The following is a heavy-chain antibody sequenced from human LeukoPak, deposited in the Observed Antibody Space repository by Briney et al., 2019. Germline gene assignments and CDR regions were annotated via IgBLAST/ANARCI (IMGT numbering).Heavy chain of an antibody. CDR1: GFTFSSFW. D-gene: IGHD5-12*01. Sequence: GGSLRLSCAASGFTFSSFWMSWFRRAPGKGLEWVAHIKQDGSAKHYVDSVKGRCTISRDNARNSVFLQMNSLRAEDTAVYYCATGVATINDHWGQGTLVTVSS. J-gene: IGHJ5*02. CDR2: IKQDGSAK. V-gene: IGHV3-7*01. CDR3: ATGVATINDH.